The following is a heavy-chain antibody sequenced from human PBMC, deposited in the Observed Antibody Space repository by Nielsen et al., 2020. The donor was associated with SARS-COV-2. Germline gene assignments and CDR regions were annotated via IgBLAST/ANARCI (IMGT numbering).Heavy chain of an antibody. V-gene: IGHV3-21*01. J-gene: IGHJ4*02. CDR3: ARVVSDYGDYAYFDY. Sequence: GESLKISCEASGFTFSSYSLNWVRQAPGKGLEWVSFVSGSSYFTHYADSVRGRFTISRDDSKNTLYLQMNSLRVEDTAVYYCARVVSDYGDYAYFDYWGQGTLVTVSS. CDR2: VSGSSYFT. D-gene: IGHD4-17*01. CDR1: GFTFSSYS.